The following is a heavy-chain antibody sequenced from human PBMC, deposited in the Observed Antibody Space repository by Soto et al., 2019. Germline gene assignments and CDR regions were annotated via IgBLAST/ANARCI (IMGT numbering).Heavy chain of an antibody. CDR1: GCTFSSYA. Sequence: SVKVSCKASGCTFSSYAISCVRQAPGQVLEWMGGIIPIFGTANYAQKFQGRVTITADESTSTAYMELSSLRSEDTAVYYCASTGRVVVVAAPIPPYYYYYGMDVWGQGTTVTVSS. D-gene: IGHD2-21*02. CDR3: ASTGRVVVVAAPIPPYYYYYGMDV. V-gene: IGHV1-69*13. J-gene: IGHJ6*02. CDR2: IIPIFGTA.